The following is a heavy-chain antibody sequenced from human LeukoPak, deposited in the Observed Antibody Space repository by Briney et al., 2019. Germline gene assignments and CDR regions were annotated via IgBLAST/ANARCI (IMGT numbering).Heavy chain of an antibody. Sequence: GGSLRLSCAASGFSFGNHWMTWVRQAPGKGLEWVANIKPDGSQQYYVDSMKGRFTISRDNAKNSLYLQMNSLRTEDTAVYYCARHGPSYYFDYWGQGTLVTVSS. J-gene: IGHJ4*02. V-gene: IGHV3-7*03. CDR1: GFSFGNHW. D-gene: IGHD3-16*01. CDR2: IKPDGSQQ. CDR3: ARHGPSYYFDY.